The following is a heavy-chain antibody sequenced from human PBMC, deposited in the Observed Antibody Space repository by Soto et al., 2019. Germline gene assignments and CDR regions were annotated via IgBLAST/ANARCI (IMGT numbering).Heavy chain of an antibody. D-gene: IGHD3-10*01. Sequence: QVQLQESGPGLVKPSQTLSLTCTVSGGSISSGGYYWSWIRQHPGKGLEWIGYIYYSGSTYYNPSLKRRVTISVDTSKNQFSLKLSSVTAADTAVYYCARGGYGSGPIDYWGQGTLVTVSS. J-gene: IGHJ4*02. CDR3: ARGGYGSGPIDY. CDR2: IYYSGST. CDR1: GGSISSGGYY. V-gene: IGHV4-31*03.